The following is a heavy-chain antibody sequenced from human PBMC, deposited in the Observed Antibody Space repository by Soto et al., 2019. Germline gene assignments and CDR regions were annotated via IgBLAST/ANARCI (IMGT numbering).Heavy chain of an antibody. J-gene: IGHJ6*02. CDR3: ARGYSLVMSGGMDV. Sequence: QVQLQESGPGLVKPSQTLSLTCTVSGGSISSGGYYWSWIRQHPGKGLEWIGYIYYSGSTYYNPSLKSRVTISVDTSKNQFSLKPSSVPAADTAVYYCARGYSLVMSGGMDVWGQGTTVTVSS. CDR1: GGSISSGGYY. CDR2: IYYSGST. D-gene: IGHD4-4*01. V-gene: IGHV4-31*03.